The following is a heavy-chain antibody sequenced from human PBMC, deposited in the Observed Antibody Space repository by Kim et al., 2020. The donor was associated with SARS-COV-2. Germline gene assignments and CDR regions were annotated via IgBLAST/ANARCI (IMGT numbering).Heavy chain of an antibody. J-gene: IGHJ6*02. CDR2: IYSGGST. CDR1: GFTVSSNY. Sequence: GGSLRLSCAASGFTVSSNYMSWVRQAPGKGLEWVSVIYSGGSTYYADSVKGRFTISRDNSKNTLYLQMNSLRAEDTAVYYCARVGPGSEVYYYYGMDVWGQGTTVTVSS. D-gene: IGHD3-10*01. CDR3: ARVGPGSEVYYYYGMDV. V-gene: IGHV3-53*01.